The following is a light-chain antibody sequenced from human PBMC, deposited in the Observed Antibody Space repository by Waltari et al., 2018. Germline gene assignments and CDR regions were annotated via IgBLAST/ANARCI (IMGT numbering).Light chain of an antibody. CDR1: QSISSNY. V-gene: IGKV3-20*01. Sequence: EIVLTQSPGTLSLSPGERATLSCRASQSISSNYLAWYQQKPGQAPRLLIFDASFRATGIPDRFSGSGSGTDFTLTVTRLEPEDCAVYYCQQYDTPPWTFGQGTKLDIK. J-gene: IGKJ2*01. CDR2: DAS. CDR3: QQYDTPPWT.